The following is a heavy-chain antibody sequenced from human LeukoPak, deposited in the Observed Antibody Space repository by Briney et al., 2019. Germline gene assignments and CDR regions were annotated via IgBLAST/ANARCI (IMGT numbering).Heavy chain of an antibody. V-gene: IGHV3-7*01. CDR3: ARLYRRGDTSNYRHFDL. CDR2: LKQDGSEI. D-gene: IGHD1-26*01. J-gene: IGHJ4*02. CDR1: GFTFSDYC. Sequence: GGSLRLSCAASGFTFSDYCMSWVRQAPGKGPEWVANLKQDGSEINYVGSVKGRFTISRDNTQNSLFLEMHNLTAEDTAVYYCARLYRRGDTSNYRHFDLWGQGTLVTVSS.